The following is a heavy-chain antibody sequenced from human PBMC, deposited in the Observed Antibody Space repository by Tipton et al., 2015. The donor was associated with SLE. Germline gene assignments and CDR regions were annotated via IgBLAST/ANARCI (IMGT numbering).Heavy chain of an antibody. CDR2: IYSGGST. D-gene: IGHD6-13*01. CDR1: GFTVSNNY. V-gene: IGHV3-66*01. J-gene: IGHJ3*02. CDR3: ARDMKIAAAGPDAFDI. Sequence: SLRLSCAASGFTVSNNYMNWVRQAPGKGLEWVSVIYSGGSTYYADSVQGRFTLSRDNSKNSLYLQMNSLRAEDTAVYYCARDMKIAAAGPDAFDIWGQGTMVTVSS.